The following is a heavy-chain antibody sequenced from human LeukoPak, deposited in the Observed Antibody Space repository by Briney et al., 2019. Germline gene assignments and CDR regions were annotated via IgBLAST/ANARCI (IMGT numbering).Heavy chain of an antibody. CDR1: GFTFSSYS. CDR2: ISGISNYI. J-gene: IGHJ4*02. Sequence: GGSLRLSCAASGFTFSSYSMHWVRQAPGKGLEWVSSISGISNYIYYGDSVKGRFTISRDDAKNSQYLQMNSLRAEDTAAYYCASSDPIAVAFFDYWGQGILVTVSS. CDR3: ASSDPIAVAFFDY. V-gene: IGHV3-21*01. D-gene: IGHD6-19*01.